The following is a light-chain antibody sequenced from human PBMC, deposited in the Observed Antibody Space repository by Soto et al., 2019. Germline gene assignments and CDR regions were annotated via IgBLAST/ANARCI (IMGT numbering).Light chain of an antibody. Sequence: EHLLTQSPGTQSLSAAERATRSYSDSQSVSNNYLAWYKQKPGQAPRLLIYGASNRATGIPDRFSGSGSGTDFTLTISRLEPEDFAVYYCQQYGSSGTYGQGTKVDI. CDR1: QSVSNNY. J-gene: IGKJ1*01. CDR2: GAS. CDR3: QQYGSSGT. V-gene: IGKV3-20*01.